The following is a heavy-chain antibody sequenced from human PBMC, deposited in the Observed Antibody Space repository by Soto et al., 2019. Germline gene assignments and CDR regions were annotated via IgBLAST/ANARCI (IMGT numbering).Heavy chain of an antibody. CDR2: ISTYNSNT. CDR1: GYTFTSAG. J-gene: IGHJ4*02. D-gene: IGHD3-10*01. Sequence: QVHLVQSGVEVKKPGASVKVSCKTSGYTFTSAGISWVRQAPGQGLEWMGWISTYNSNTKYAQTLQDRVTMTTDTSTSTDYMELRSLTSDDTAVYYCARDLDGSGSYYTGYWGQGTLVTVSA. V-gene: IGHV1-18*01. CDR3: ARDLDGSGSYYTGY.